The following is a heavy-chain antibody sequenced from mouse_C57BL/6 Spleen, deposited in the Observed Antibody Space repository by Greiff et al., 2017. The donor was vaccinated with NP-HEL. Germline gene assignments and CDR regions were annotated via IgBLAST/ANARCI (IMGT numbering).Heavy chain of an antibody. D-gene: IGHD2-4*01. Sequence: QVQLQQPGAELVKPGASVKLSCKASGYTFTSYWMQWVKQRPGQGLEWIGEIDPSDSYTNYNQKFKGKATLTVDTSSSTAYMQLSSLTSEDSAVYYCERGGYDYGFDYWGQGTTLTVSS. V-gene: IGHV1-50*01. CDR1: GYTFTSYW. CDR3: ERGGYDYGFDY. CDR2: IDPSDSYT. J-gene: IGHJ2*01.